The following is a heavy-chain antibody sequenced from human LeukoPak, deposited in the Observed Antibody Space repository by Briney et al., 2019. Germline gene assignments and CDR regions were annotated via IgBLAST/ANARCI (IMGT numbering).Heavy chain of an antibody. Sequence: ESLKISCKGSGYSFTSYWISWVRQMPGKGLEWMGRTDPSDSYTNYSPSFQGHVTISADKSISTAYLQRSSLKASDTAMYYCARTGSRSGYYYYGMDVWGQGTTVTVSS. CDR2: TDPSDSYT. CDR3: ARTGSRSGYYYYGMDV. V-gene: IGHV5-10-1*01. J-gene: IGHJ6*02. D-gene: IGHD3-3*01. CDR1: GYSFTSYW.